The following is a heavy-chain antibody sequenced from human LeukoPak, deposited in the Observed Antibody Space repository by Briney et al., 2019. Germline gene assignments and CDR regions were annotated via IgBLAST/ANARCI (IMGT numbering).Heavy chain of an antibody. Sequence: AGGSLRLSCAASGFTFSSYTMNWVRQAPGKGLEWVSYISSSSSNTYYADSVKGRFTISRDNAKNSLYLQMNSLRAEDTAVYYCARRYCTSTCYMDVWGKGTTVTVSS. V-gene: IGHV3-48*01. J-gene: IGHJ6*03. CDR2: ISSSSSNT. CDR1: GFTFSSYT. CDR3: ARRYCTSTCYMDV. D-gene: IGHD2-2*01.